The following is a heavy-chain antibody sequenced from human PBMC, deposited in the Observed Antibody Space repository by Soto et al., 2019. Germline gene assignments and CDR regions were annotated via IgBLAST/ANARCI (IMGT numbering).Heavy chain of an antibody. J-gene: IGHJ5*02. CDR2: INPNSGGT. V-gene: IGHV1-2*04. D-gene: IGHD4-17*01. CDR3: AMTTVTTKGDWFDP. CDR1: GYTFTGYY. Sequence: ASVKVSCKASGYTFTGYYMHWVRQAPGQGLEWMGWINPNSGGTNYAQKFQGWVTMTRDTSISTAYMELSRLRSDDTAVYYCAMTTVTTKGDWFDPWGQGTLVTVSS.